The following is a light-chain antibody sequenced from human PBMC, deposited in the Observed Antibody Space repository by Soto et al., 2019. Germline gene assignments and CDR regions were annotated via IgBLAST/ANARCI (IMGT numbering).Light chain of an antibody. CDR3: CSYAGTYSYV. J-gene: IGLJ1*01. Sequence: QSALTQPRSVSGSPGQSVTISCTGTSSDVGSYNYVCWHQQHPGKAPKLLIYDVTKRPSGVPDRFSGSKSGNTASLTISGLQAGDEADYYCCSYAGTYSYVFGTGTKATVL. CDR1: SSDVGSYNY. V-gene: IGLV2-11*01. CDR2: DVT.